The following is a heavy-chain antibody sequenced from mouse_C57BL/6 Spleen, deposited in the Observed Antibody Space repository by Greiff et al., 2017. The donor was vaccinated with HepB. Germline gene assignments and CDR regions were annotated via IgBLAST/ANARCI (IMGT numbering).Heavy chain of an antibody. Sequence: DVQLQESGPELVKPGASVKMSCKASGYTFTDYNMHWVKQSHGKSLEWIGYINPNNGGTSYNQKFKGKATLTVNKSSSTAYMELRSLTSEDSAVYYCARGGNYYGSSYAMDYWGQGTSVTVSS. D-gene: IGHD1-1*01. CDR2: INPNNGGT. J-gene: IGHJ4*01. CDR1: GYTFTDYN. V-gene: IGHV1-22*01. CDR3: ARGGNYYGSSYAMDY.